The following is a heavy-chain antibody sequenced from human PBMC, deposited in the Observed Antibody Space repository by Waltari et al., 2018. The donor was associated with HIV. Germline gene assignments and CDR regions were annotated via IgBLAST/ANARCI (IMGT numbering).Heavy chain of an antibody. V-gene: IGHV3-7*01. J-gene: IGHJ3*02. CDR3: ARMGLMMYAIGAFDI. CDR2: IKQEGSEK. CDR1: GFTFSFYW. Sequence: EVQLVESGGGLVQPGGSLSLSGAASGFTFSFYWLRWVRQAPGKGLGWVANIKQEGSEKHYVDSVKGRFTISRDNAKKSLYLQMNSLRAEDTAVYYCARMGLMMYAIGAFDIWGQGTMVTVSS. D-gene: IGHD2-8*01.